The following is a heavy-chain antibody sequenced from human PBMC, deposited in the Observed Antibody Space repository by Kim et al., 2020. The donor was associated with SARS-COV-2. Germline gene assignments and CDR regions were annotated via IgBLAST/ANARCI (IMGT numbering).Heavy chain of an antibody. Sequence: SETLSLTCTVSGYSISSGYYWGWIRQPPGKGLEWIGSIYHSGSTYYNPSLKSRVTISVDTSKNQFSLKLSSVTAADTAVYYCARSDLEHFDYWGQGTLVT. CDR3: ARSDLEHFDY. CDR1: GYSISSGYY. J-gene: IGHJ4*02. D-gene: IGHD1-1*01. CDR2: IYHSGST. V-gene: IGHV4-38-2*02.